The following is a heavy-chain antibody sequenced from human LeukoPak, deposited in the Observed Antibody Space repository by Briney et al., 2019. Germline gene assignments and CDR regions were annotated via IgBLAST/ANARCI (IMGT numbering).Heavy chain of an antibody. V-gene: IGHV3-15*01. CDR3: VGSYLGY. J-gene: IGHJ4*02. CDR2: IKSKADGGTT. Sequence: GGSLRLSCAASGLTFSNTWMTWVRQAPGKGLEWVGRIKSKADGGTTDYTTPVKGRFIISRDDSKNALYLQMNSLTAEDTAVYYCVGSYLGYWGQGTLVTVSS. CDR1: GLTFSNTW. D-gene: IGHD3-10*01.